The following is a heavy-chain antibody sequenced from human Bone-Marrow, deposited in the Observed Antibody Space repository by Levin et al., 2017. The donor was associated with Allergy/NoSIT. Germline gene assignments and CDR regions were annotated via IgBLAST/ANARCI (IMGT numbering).Heavy chain of an antibody. CDR2: INPNSGGT. CDR1: GYTFTGYY. V-gene: IGHV1-2*02. D-gene: IGHD2-15*01. J-gene: IGHJ4*02. CDR3: ARDGGYCSGGSCYPDY. Sequence: ASVKVSCKASGYTFTGYYMHWVRQAPGQGLEWMGWINPNSGGTNYAQKFQGRVTMTRDTSISTAYMELSRLRSDDTAVYYCARDGGYCSGGSCYPDYWGQGTLVTVSS.